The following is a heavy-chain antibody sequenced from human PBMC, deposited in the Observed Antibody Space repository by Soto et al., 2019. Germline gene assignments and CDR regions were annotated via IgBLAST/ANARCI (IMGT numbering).Heavy chain of an antibody. V-gene: IGHV4-39*07. CDR1: GGSISSTSSY. CDR3: ARENFVYYGSGSYYTLYYFDY. D-gene: IGHD3-10*01. J-gene: IGHJ4*02. CDR2: IYYTGST. Sequence: SETLSLTCTVSGGSISSTSSYWGWIRQPPGKGLEWIGNIYYTGSTNYNPSLKSRVTISVDTSKNQFSLKLSSVTAADTAVYYCARENFVYYGSGSYYTLYYFDYWGQGTLVTVSS.